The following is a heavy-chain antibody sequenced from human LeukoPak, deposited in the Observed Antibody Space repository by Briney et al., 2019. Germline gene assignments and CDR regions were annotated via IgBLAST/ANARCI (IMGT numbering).Heavy chain of an antibody. D-gene: IGHD1-26*01. Sequence: ASVKVSCKASGYSFTSYGISWVRQATGQGLEWMGWMNPNSGNTGYAQKFQGRVTIIRNTSISTAYMELSSLRSEDTAVYYCARLSLLLPDAFDIWGQGTMVTVSS. CDR2: MNPNSGNT. J-gene: IGHJ3*02. V-gene: IGHV1-8*03. CDR1: GYSFTSYG. CDR3: ARLSLLLPDAFDI.